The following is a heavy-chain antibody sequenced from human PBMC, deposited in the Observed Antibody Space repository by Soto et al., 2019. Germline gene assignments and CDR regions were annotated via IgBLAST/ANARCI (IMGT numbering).Heavy chain of an antibody. CDR1: GLTFSSYW. J-gene: IGHJ4*02. V-gene: IGHV3-74*01. CDR3: ALSYTVTNDY. Sequence: EVQLVESGGGLVQPGGSLRLSCAASGLTFSSYWMHWVRHAPGKGLVWVSRINSDGSSTNYADSVKGRFTISRDNAKNTLYLQMNSLRAEDTAVYYCALSYTVTNDYWGQGTLVTVSS. CDR2: INSDGSST. D-gene: IGHD4-17*01.